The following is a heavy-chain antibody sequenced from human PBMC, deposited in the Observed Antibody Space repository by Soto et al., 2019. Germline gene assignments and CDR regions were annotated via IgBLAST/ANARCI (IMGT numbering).Heavy chain of an antibody. V-gene: IGHV4-30-4*01. CDR3: ARVLVVVAASRCDAFDI. D-gene: IGHD2-15*01. J-gene: IGHJ3*02. CDR2: IYYSGST. Sequence: PTETLSLTCTVSGGSISSGDYYWSWIRQPPGKGLEWIGYIYYSGSTYYNPSLKSRVTISVDTSKNQFSLKLSSVTAADTAVYYCARVLVVVAASRCDAFDIWGQGTMVTVS. CDR1: GGSISSGDYY.